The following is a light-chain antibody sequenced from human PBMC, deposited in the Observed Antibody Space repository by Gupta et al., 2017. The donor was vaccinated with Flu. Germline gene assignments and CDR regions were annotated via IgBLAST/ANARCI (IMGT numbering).Light chain of an antibody. CDR2: KDS. V-gene: IGLV3-25*03. J-gene: IGLJ2*01. Sequence: SVSPGQTARITCSGDAWPKHYAYSYQHPPVHALGLVIYKDSESPSGIPDRVSGSRSVTKATLTISGVDAEYYADYSSQSADSGFGGGTKLTVL. CDR3: QSADSG. CDR1: AWPKHY.